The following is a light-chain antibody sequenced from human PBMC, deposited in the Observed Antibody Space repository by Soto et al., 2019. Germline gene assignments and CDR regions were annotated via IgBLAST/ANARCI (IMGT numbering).Light chain of an antibody. CDR1: QSVSNS. Sequence: DIQMTQSPSSLSASVGDRVTIACRASQSVSNSVNWFQQKAGRAPRLLIFLTSKLQSGVPSRFTGSGSGTDFTLTISSLQPEDSATYFCQQSFSTPPTFGQGTKLEIK. CDR2: LTS. J-gene: IGKJ2*01. CDR3: QQSFSTPPT. V-gene: IGKV1-39*01.